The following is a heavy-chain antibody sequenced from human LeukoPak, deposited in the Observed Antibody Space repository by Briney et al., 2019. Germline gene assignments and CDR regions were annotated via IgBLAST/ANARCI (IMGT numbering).Heavy chain of an antibody. CDR2: ITSNGINA. Sequence: GGSLRLSCAASGFSFSNYAMQWVRQVPGKGLEYVSAITSNGINAYYANSVKGRFTISRDNSKNTLYLQMGSLRTEDMAVYFCARARWGSSGWYVDYWGQGTLVTVSS. V-gene: IGHV3-64*01. D-gene: IGHD6-19*01. CDR1: GFSFSNYA. CDR3: ARARWGSSGWYVDY. J-gene: IGHJ4*02.